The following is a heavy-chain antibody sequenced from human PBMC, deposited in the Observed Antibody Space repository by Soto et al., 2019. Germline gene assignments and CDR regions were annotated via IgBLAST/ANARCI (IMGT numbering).Heavy chain of an antibody. CDR2: IVPIVGTT. J-gene: IGHJ4*02. D-gene: IGHD5-12*01. V-gene: IGHV1-69*12. CDR1: GGTFSSYA. Sequence: QVQLVQSGAEVRQPASSVKVSCKTSGGTFSSYAISWVRQDHGQGLEWMGGIVPIVGTTTYAQKFQGRVTITADEATSTAYMQLSRLRSDDTAVYYCVRVVAIPGYPDHWGQGTLVTVSS. CDR3: VRVVAIPGYPDH.